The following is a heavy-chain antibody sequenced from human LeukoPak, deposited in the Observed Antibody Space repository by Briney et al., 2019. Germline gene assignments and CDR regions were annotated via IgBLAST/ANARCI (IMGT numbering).Heavy chain of an antibody. D-gene: IGHD3-16*02. V-gene: IGHV1-18*01. J-gene: IGHJ3*02. CDR2: ISAYNGNT. Sequence: GASVKVSCKASGYTFTSYGISWVRQAPGQGLEWMGWISAYNGNTNYAQKLQGRVTMTTDTSTSTAYMELRSLRSDDTAVYYCARDWHYVYVWGSYRYKLAGGAFDIWGQGTMVTVSS. CDR3: ARDWHYVYVWGSYRYKLAGGAFDI. CDR1: GYTFTSYG.